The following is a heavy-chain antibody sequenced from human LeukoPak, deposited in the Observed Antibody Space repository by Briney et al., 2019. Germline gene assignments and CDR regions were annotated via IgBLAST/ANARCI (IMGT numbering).Heavy chain of an antibody. CDR1: GFTFSSYS. CDR2: ISSSSSYI. D-gene: IGHD3-22*01. Sequence: GGPLRLSCAASGFTFSSYSMNWVRQAPGKGLEWVSSISSSSSYIYYADSVKGRFTISRDNSKNTLYLQMNSLRAEDTAVYYCAKLSYYDSSGYHYWGQGTLVAVSS. CDR3: AKLSYYDSSGYHY. J-gene: IGHJ4*02. V-gene: IGHV3-21*04.